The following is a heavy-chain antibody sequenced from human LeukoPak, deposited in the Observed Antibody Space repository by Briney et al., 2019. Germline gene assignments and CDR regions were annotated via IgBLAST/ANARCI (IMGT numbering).Heavy chain of an antibody. CDR2: IYCSGST. Sequence: SETLSLTCTVSGGSISSGGYYWSWIRQHPGKGLEWIGYIYCSGSTYYNPSLKSRVTISVDTSKNQFSLKLSSVTAADTAVYYCARTPWPRYCSSTSCYTGGVYFDYWGQGTLVTVSS. V-gene: IGHV4-31*03. CDR3: ARTPWPRYCSSTSCYTGGVYFDY. J-gene: IGHJ4*02. D-gene: IGHD2-2*02. CDR1: GGSISSGGYY.